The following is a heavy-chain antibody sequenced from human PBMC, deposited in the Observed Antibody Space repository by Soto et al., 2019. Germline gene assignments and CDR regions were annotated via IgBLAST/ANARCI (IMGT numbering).Heavy chain of an antibody. D-gene: IGHD5-18*01. CDR1: GYTFTSYA. CDR2: INAGNGNT. CDR3: ARALGYSYGEIDY. Sequence: ASVKVSCKASGYTFTSYAMHWVRQAPGQRLEWMGWINAGNGNTKYSQKLQGRVTMTTDTSTSTAYMELRSLRSDDTAVYYCARALGYSYGEIDYWGQGTLVTVSS. J-gene: IGHJ4*02. V-gene: IGHV1-3*01.